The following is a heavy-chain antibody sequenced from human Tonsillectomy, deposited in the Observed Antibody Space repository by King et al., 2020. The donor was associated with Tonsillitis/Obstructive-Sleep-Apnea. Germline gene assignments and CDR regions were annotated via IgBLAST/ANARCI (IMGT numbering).Heavy chain of an antibody. CDR3: ARGNWGWLDY. V-gene: IGHV6-1*01. J-gene: IGHJ4*02. Sequence: VQLQQSGPGLVKPSQTLSLTCAISGDSVSRNTVTWNWIRQSPSRGLEWLGRTYYRSKWHNDYAVSVKSRITINPDTSKNQFSLQLNSVTPEDTAMYYCARGNWGWLDYWGQDTLVTVSS. CDR2: TYYRSKWHN. CDR1: GDSVSRNTVT. D-gene: IGHD7-27*01.